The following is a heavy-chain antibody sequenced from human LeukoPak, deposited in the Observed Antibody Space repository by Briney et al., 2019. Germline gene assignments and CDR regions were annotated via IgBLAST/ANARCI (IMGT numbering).Heavy chain of an antibody. CDR1: GYTFTKFY. J-gene: IGHJ4*02. CDR3: ITAAENDVDY. Sequence: ASVKVSSTPSGYTFTKFYLTWVRQAPGQGLEWMGWINPNSGGTNYAQRFQGRVTVTRDTSISTAFMELSRLKSDDTAVYYCITAAENDVDYWGQGTLVTVSS. CDR2: INPNSGGT. D-gene: IGHD6-13*01. V-gene: IGHV1-2*02.